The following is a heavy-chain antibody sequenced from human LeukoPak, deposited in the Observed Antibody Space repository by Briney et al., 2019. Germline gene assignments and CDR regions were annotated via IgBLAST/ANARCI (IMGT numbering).Heavy chain of an antibody. D-gene: IGHD3-10*01. CDR3: ATELGAITMVRDPYAFDI. CDR2: INYSGST. CDR1: GGSISSYY. J-gene: IGHJ3*02. Sequence: KPSETLSLTCTVSGGSISSYYWSWIRPPPGKGLEWIGYINYSGSTNYNPSLKSRVTISVDTSKNQFSLKLSSVTAADTAVYYCATELGAITMVRDPYAFDIWGQGTMVTVSS. V-gene: IGHV4-59*08.